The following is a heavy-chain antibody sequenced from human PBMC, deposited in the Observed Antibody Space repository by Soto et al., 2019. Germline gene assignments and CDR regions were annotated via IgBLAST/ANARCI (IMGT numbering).Heavy chain of an antibody. Sequence: SETLSLTCAVYGGSFSGYYWSWIRQPPGKGLEWIGEINHSGSTNYNPSLKSRVTISVDTSKNQFSLKLSSVTAADTAVYYCARVAPPYCTNGVCTEVFDYWGQGTPVTVSS. J-gene: IGHJ4*02. CDR2: INHSGST. V-gene: IGHV4-34*01. CDR3: ARVAPPYCTNGVCTEVFDY. D-gene: IGHD2-8*01. CDR1: GGSFSGYY.